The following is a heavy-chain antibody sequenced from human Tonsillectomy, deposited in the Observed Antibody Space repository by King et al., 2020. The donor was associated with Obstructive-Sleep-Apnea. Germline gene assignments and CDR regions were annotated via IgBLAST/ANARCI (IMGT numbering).Heavy chain of an antibody. J-gene: IGHJ4*02. CDR2: IYYSGST. CDR1: GGSISSSSYY. D-gene: IGHD5-24*01. CDR3: AREGRWLQFRGDDY. Sequence: QMQLQESGPGLVKPSETLSLTCTVSGGSISSSSYYWSWIRQPPGKGLEWIGSIYYSGSTYYNPSLKSRVTISVDTSKNQFSLKLSSVTAADTAVYYCAREGRWLQFRGDDYWGQGTLVIVSS. V-gene: IGHV4-39*07.